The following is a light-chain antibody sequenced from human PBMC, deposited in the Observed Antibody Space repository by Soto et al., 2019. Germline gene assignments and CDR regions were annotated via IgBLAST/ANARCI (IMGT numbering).Light chain of an antibody. Sequence: DIQMTQSPSTLSASVGDRVTITCRASQSSSSWLAWYQQKPGKAPKLLIYKASTLQSGVPTRFSGSGSGTEFTLSIPSLQPDDSATYYCQQYNDNWRFGQGTQVEIK. CDR3: QQYNDNWR. CDR1: QSSSSW. J-gene: IGKJ1*01. CDR2: KAS. V-gene: IGKV1-5*03.